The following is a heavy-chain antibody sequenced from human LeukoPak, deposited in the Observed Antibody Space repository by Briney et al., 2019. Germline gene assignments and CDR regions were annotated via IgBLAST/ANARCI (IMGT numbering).Heavy chain of an antibody. CDR2: ISSSSSYI. Sequence: GGSLRLSCAASGFTFSSYSMNWVRQAPGKGLEWVSSISSSSSYIYYADSVKGRFTISRDNAKNSLYLQMNSLRAEDTAVCYCARLVGATGIVDYWGQGTLVTVSS. D-gene: IGHD1-26*01. CDR1: GFTFSSYS. V-gene: IGHV3-21*01. CDR3: ARLVGATGIVDY. J-gene: IGHJ4*02.